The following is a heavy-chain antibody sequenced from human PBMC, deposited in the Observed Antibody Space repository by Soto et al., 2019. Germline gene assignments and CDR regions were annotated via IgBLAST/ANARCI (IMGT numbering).Heavy chain of an antibody. CDR3: ARGIGGASTYYYDSSGRDAFDI. D-gene: IGHD3-22*01. Sequence: EVQLVESGGGLVQPGGSLRLSCAASGFTFSSYWMHWVRQAPGKGLVWVSRINSDGSSTSYADSVKGRFTISRDNAKNTLYLQMNSMRAEDTAVYYCARGIGGASTYYYDSSGRDAFDIWGQGTMVTVSS. J-gene: IGHJ3*02. V-gene: IGHV3-74*01. CDR2: INSDGSST. CDR1: GFTFSSYW.